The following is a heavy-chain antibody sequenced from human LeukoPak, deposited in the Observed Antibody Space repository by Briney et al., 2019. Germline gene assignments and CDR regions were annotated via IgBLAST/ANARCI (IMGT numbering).Heavy chain of an antibody. CDR1: GGSVNDGGFS. CDR2: THHSGTT. CDR3: ARNNSNYAAFDF. J-gene: IGHJ3*01. Sequence: PSETLSLTCTVSGGSVNDGGFSWSWIRQPLGKGLEWIGYTHHSGTTYYNPSLRGRVTMSVDTSKNHFSLKLTSATAADTAVYFCARNNSNYAAFDFWGQGTMVTVSS. V-gene: IGHV4-30-2*01. D-gene: IGHD1-7*01.